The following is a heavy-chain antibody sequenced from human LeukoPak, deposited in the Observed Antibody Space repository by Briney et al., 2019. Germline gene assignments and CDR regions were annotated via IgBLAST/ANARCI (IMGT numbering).Heavy chain of an antibody. Sequence: SETLSLTCTVSGGSISTYHGSWIRQPAGKGLEWIGRIYTSGSTSYNPSLKSRVTISVDKSKNQFSLKLSSVTAADTAVYYCARDLEHCDSTSCHNWFDPWGQGTLVTVSS. CDR2: IYTSGST. CDR1: GGSISTYH. V-gene: IGHV4-4*07. CDR3: ARDLEHCDSTSCHNWFDP. J-gene: IGHJ5*02. D-gene: IGHD2-2*01.